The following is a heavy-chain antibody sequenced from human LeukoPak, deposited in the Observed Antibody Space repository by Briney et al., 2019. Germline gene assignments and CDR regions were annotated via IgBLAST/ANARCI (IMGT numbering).Heavy chain of an antibody. V-gene: IGHV4-31*03. CDR2: ITYSGNT. J-gene: IGHJ6*02. Sequence: SETLSLTCTVSGGSTSSGPYYWIWIRQHPGKGLEWIGYITYSGNTYYYPALNSRVTVSLDTSKTQFSLRLSSVTAADTAVYYCARIAYDALDSYYYGMDVWGQGTTVTVS. CDR1: GGSTSSGPYY. D-gene: IGHD3-3*01. CDR3: ARIAYDALDSYYYGMDV.